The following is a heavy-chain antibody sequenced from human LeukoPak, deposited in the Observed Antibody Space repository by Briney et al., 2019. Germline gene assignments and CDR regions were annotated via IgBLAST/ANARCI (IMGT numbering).Heavy chain of an antibody. CDR2: INPSGGST. V-gene: IGHV1-46*01. CDR3: ASSVGATTHFDY. CDR1: GFTFTNYN. J-gene: IGHJ4*02. Sequence: GASVKVSCKASGFTFTNYNMHWVRQAPGQGLEWMGIINPSGGSTNYAQNFQARVTMTRDTSTSTVYMELSSLRSEDTAVYYCASSVGATTHFDYWGQGTLVTVSS. D-gene: IGHD1-26*01.